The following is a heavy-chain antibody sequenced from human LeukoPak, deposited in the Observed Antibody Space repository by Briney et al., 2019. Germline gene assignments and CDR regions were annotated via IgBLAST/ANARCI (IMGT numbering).Heavy chain of an antibody. CDR3: ARGLGSGRYYYYYYGVDV. V-gene: IGHV4-34*01. Sequence: SETLSLTCAVYGGSFSGYYWSWIRQPPGKGLEWIGEINHSGSTNYNPSLKSRVTISLDTSKNQFSLRLSSVTAADTAVYYCARGLGSGRYYYYYYGVDVWGQGTTVTVSS. CDR1: GGSFSGYY. J-gene: IGHJ6*02. CDR2: INHSGST. D-gene: IGHD3-10*01.